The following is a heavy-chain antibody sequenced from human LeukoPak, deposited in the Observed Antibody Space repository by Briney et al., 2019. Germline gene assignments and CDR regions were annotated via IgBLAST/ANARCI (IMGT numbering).Heavy chain of an antibody. CDR2: MDPNSGNT. V-gene: IGHV1-8*01. D-gene: IGHD5-18*01. J-gene: IGHJ4*02. Sequence: ASVKVSCKASGYTFTSYDINWVRQATGQGLEWMEWMDPNSGNTGYAQKFQGRVTMTRNTSISTAYMELSSLRSEDTAVYYCARVVPGYSYAQIHGFDYWGQGTLVTVSS. CDR3: ARVVPGYSYAQIHGFDY. CDR1: GYTFTSYD.